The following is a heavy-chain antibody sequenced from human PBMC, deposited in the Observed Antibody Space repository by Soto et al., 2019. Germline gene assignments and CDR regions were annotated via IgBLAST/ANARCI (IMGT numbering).Heavy chain of an antibody. Sequence: QLQLQESGPGLVKPSETLSLTCTVSGGSISSSSYYWGWIRQPPGKGLEWIGRIYYSGSTYYNPSLKSRVTISVDTSKNQFSLKLSSVTAADTAVYYCARRVIVVVPAADEGFDIWGQGTMVTVSS. J-gene: IGHJ3*02. CDR3: ARRVIVVVPAADEGFDI. CDR1: GGSISSSSYY. V-gene: IGHV4-39*01. D-gene: IGHD2-2*01. CDR2: IYYSGST.